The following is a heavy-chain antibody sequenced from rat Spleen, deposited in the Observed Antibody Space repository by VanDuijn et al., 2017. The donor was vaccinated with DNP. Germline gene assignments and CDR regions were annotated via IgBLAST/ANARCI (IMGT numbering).Heavy chain of an antibody. V-gene: IGHV3-3*01. D-gene: IGHD3-4*01. J-gene: IGHJ4*01. CDR3: ARGTTLYAMDA. Sequence: EVQLQESGPGLVKPSQSLSLTCSVTGYSITSSYRWNWIRKFPGNKLEWMGYINSAGSTNYNPSLKSRISITRDTSKNQFFLQVNSVTTEDTATYYCARGTTLYAMDAWGQGTSVTVSS. CDR2: INSAGST. CDR1: GYSITSSYR.